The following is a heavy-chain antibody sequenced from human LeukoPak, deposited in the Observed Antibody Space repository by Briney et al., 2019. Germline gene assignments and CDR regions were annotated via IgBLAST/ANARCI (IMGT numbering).Heavy chain of an antibody. J-gene: IGHJ4*02. CDR1: GGSISSGGYY. D-gene: IGHD3-10*01. CDR3: ARFVRHGSGSYYKKVDY. CDR2: IYHSGST. V-gene: IGHV4-30-2*01. Sequence: SSETLSLTCTVSGGSISSGGYYWSWIRQPPGKGLEWIGYIYHSGSTYYNPSLKSRVTISVDRSKNQFSLKLSSVTAADTAVYYCARFVRHGSGSYYKKVDYWGQGTLVTVSS.